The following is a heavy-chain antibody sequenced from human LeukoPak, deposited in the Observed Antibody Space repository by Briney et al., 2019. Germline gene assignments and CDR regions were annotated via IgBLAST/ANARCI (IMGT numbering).Heavy chain of an antibody. CDR1: GYTSSSHG. J-gene: IGHJ4*02. Sequence: GASVKVSCKTSGYTSSSHGISWVRQAPGQGLEWMEWISAYNDNTNYAQRLQGRVTMTTETSTSTAYMELGSLSSDDTAVYYCATSYQGDLRRRVTMIRGTPHPSIDYWGQGTLVTVSS. CDR3: ATSYQGDLRRRVTMIRGTPHPSIDY. CDR2: ISAYNDNT. V-gene: IGHV1-18*01. D-gene: IGHD3-10*01.